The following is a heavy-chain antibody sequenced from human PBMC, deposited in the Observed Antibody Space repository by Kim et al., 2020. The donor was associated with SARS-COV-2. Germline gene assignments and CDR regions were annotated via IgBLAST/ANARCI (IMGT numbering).Heavy chain of an antibody. V-gene: IGHV4-34*01. D-gene: IGHD5-18*01. Sequence: TNSNPSLKSRFTISVDTSKNQFSLKLTSVTAADTAVYYCARVVRDTAAFDIWGQGPVVTVSS. CDR2: T. J-gene: IGHJ3*02. CDR3: ARVVRDTAAFDI.